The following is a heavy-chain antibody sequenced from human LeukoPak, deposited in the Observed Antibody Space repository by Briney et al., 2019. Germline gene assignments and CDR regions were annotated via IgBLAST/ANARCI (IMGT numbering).Heavy chain of an antibody. CDR3: ARVAYDILTGYYSLSAFDI. D-gene: IGHD3-9*01. J-gene: IGHJ3*02. V-gene: IGHV3-21*04. CDR2: ISSSSSYI. CDR1: GFTFSSYS. Sequence: GGSLRLSCAASGFTFSSYSMNWVRQAPGKGLEWVSSISSSSSYIYYADSVKGRFTISRDNAKNSLYLQMNSLRAEDTAVYYCARVAYDILTGYYSLSAFDIWGQGTMVTVSS.